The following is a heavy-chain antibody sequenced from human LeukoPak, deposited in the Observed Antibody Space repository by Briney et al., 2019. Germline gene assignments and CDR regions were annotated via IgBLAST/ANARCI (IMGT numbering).Heavy chain of an antibody. V-gene: IGHV3-21*01. CDR2: ISSSSSYI. D-gene: IGHD3-9*01. J-gene: IGHJ3*02. Sequence: PGGSLRLSCAASGFTFSSYSMNWVRQAPGKGLEWVSSISSSSSYIYYADSVKGRFTISRDNAKNSLYLQMNSLRAEDTAVYYCARVGHYVILTGHAFDIWGQGTMVTVSS. CDR3: ARVGHYVILTGHAFDI. CDR1: GFTFSSYS.